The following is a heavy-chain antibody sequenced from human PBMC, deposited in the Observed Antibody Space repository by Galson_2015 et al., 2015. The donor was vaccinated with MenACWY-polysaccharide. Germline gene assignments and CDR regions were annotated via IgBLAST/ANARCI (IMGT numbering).Heavy chain of an antibody. D-gene: IGHD6-13*01. V-gene: IGHV4-30-4*01. CDR2: IYYSVST. J-gene: IGHJ5*02. CDR3: ARILIAAGVRDYWFDP. Sequence: LEWIGHIYYSVSTHYNPSLKSRVTISVDTSKNQFSLKLTSVTAADTAVYYCARILIAAGVRDYWFDPWGQGTLVTVSS.